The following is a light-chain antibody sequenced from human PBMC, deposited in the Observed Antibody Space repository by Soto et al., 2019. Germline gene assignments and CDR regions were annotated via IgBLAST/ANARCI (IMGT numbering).Light chain of an antibody. J-gene: IGLJ2*01. V-gene: IGLV2-23*01. CDR2: EGS. CDR3: CSYAGRSTLV. CDR1: SNDIGSYNL. Sequence: QSVLTQPASVSGSLGQSITISCTGTSNDIGSYNLVSWYQQHPGKAPKVMIYEGSKRPSGVSDRFSGSKSGNTASLTISGLQAEDEADYYCCSYAGRSTLVFGGGTQLTVL.